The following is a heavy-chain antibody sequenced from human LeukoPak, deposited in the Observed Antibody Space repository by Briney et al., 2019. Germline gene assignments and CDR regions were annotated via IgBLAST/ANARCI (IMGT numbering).Heavy chain of an antibody. V-gene: IGHV1-8*01. CDR2: MNPNSGNT. CDR1: GYTFTSYD. Sequence: GASVKVSCKASGYTFTSYDINWVRQATGQGLEWMGWMNPNSGNTGYAQKFQGRVTMTRNTSISTAYMELSSLRSEDTAVYYCARVESKRGYSYGYWGQGTLVTVSS. CDR3: ARVESKRGYSYGY. D-gene: IGHD5-18*01. J-gene: IGHJ4*02.